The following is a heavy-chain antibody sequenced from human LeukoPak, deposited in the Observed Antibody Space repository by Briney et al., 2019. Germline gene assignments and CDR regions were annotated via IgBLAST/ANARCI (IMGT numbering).Heavy chain of an antibody. CDR2: IYHSGST. Sequence: SQTLSLTCAVSGGSISSGGYSWSWIRQPPGKGLEWIGYIYHSGSTYYNPSLKSRVTISVDRSKNQFSLKLSSVTAADTAVYYCARDSSGWYGWFDPWGQGTLVTVSS. CDR1: GGSISSGGYS. D-gene: IGHD6-19*01. V-gene: IGHV4-30-2*01. CDR3: ARDSSGWYGWFDP. J-gene: IGHJ5*02.